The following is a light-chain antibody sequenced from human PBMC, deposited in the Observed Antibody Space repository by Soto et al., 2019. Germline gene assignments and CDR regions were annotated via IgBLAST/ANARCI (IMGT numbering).Light chain of an antibody. CDR3: QQYNNWPRT. CDR1: QSVSSY. V-gene: IGKV3-15*01. Sequence: EIVLTQSPATLSLSPGERATLSCRASQSVSSYLAWYQQKPGQAPRLLIHGASTRATGIPARFSGSGSGTEFTLTISSLQSEDFAVYYCQQYNNWPRTFGHGTKVDI. CDR2: GAS. J-gene: IGKJ1*01.